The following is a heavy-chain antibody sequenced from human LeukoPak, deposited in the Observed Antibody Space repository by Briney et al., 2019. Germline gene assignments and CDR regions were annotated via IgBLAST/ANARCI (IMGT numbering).Heavy chain of an antibody. CDR3: TGVSRSSWYDY. V-gene: IGHV3-15*01. CDR2: IKSKTDGGTP. J-gene: IGHJ4*02. Sequence: GGSLRLSSVPSGFTSRSYATRGVRQAPGKGVGWVGRIKSKTDGGTPDYAAPVKGRFTISRDDSKNTLYLQMNSLKTEDTAVYYCTGVSRSSWYDYWGQGTLVTVSS. D-gene: IGHD6-13*01. CDR1: GFTSRSYA.